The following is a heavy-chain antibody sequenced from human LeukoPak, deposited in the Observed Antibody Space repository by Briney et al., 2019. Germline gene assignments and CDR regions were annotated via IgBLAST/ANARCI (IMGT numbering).Heavy chain of an antibody. V-gene: IGHV3-30-3*01. J-gene: IGHJ6*02. CDR2: ISYDGSNK. CDR3: AKDVVMITFGGVIASNYYYYYGMDV. CDR1: GFTFSSYA. D-gene: IGHD3-16*02. Sequence: GRSLRLSCAASGFTFSSYAMHWVRQAPGKGLEWVAVISYDGSNKYYADSVKGRFTISRDNSKNTLYLQMNSLRAEDTAVYYCAKDVVMITFGGVIASNYYYYYGMDVWGQGTTVTVSS.